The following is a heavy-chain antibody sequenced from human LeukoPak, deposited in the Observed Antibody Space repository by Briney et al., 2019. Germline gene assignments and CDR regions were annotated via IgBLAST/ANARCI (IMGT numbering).Heavy chain of an antibody. CDR1: GYTFTSYD. V-gene: IGHV1-69*13. D-gene: IGHD1-14*01. CDR2: ITPIFGSA. Sequence: GASVKVSCKASGYTFTSYDINWVRQATGQGLEWMGGITPIFGSANYAQKFQGGVTITADESTSTAYMELSSLRSDDTAVYYCARDLGPPRSFDPWGQGTLVTVSS. J-gene: IGHJ5*02. CDR3: ARDLGPPRSFDP.